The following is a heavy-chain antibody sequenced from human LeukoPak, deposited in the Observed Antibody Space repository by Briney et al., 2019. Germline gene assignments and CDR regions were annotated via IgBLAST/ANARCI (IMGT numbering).Heavy chain of an antibody. Sequence: GGSLRLSCAASGFTFSSYAMSWVRQAPGKGLEWVSAISGSGDSTYYADSVKGRFTISRDNSKNTLYLQMNSLRAEETAVYYCAKESGVGYYFDYWGQGTLVTVSS. CDR2: ISGSGDST. V-gene: IGHV3-23*01. CDR1: GFTFSSYA. J-gene: IGHJ4*02. D-gene: IGHD2-2*01. CDR3: AKESGVGYYFDY.